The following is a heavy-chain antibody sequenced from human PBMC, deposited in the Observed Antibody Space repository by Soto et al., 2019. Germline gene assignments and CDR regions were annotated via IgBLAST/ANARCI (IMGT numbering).Heavy chain of an antibody. CDR2: MNPYNGNT. V-gene: IGHV1-8*01. D-gene: IGHD6-25*01. J-gene: IGHJ4*02. CDR1: GYTFNTYH. Sequence: ASVKVSCKASGYTFNTYHIYWMRQATGQGLEWMGWMNPYNGNTGYAQKFQGRVTVTRNTSISTVYMELSGLRRDDTAVYYCARRKERSGPHYFDYWGQGSQVTVSS. CDR3: ARRKERSGPHYFDY.